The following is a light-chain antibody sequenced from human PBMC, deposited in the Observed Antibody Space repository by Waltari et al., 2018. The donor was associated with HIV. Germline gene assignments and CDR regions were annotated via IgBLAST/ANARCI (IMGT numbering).Light chain of an antibody. V-gene: IGLV1-44*01. Sequence: QSALTQPPSASGTPGPRDTTSCSVRRPPLGSNTVHWYQQLPGTAPNLLIYSNNQRPAVVPDRFSGSKSGTSASLAISGLQSEEEADYYCAAWDDSLNGPVFGGGTKLTVL. CDR2: SNN. CDR1: RPPLGSNT. CDR3: AAWDDSLNGPV. J-gene: IGLJ3*02.